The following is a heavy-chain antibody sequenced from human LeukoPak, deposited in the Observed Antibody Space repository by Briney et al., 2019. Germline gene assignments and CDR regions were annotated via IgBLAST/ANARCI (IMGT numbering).Heavy chain of an antibody. CDR1: GYSFSNYW. V-gene: IGHV5-51*01. CDR2: IYPGDSET. CDR3: ARHDDILTGYPTAT. D-gene: IGHD3-9*01. Sequence: GASLQISCKGFGYSFSNYWIGWVRQMPGKGLEWMGIIYPGDSETRYSPPFQGQVTISADKSISTAYLQWSSLKASDTAMYYCARHDDILTGYPTATWGQGTLVTVSS. J-gene: IGHJ5*02.